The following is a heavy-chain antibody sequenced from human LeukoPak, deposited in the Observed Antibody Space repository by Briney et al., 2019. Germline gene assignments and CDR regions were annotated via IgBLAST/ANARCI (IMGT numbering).Heavy chain of an antibody. CDR1: GFTFNSYA. Sequence: GASLRLSCAASGFTFNSYAMNWVRQTPGKGLEWVSTISGSGGNTYYADSVKGRFTISRDNPKNSPYLQMNSLRAEDTAVYYCAKVMGYTFGYPFDYWGQGTLVTVSS. J-gene: IGHJ4*02. D-gene: IGHD5-18*01. V-gene: IGHV3-23*01. CDR3: AKVMGYTFGYPFDY. CDR2: ISGSGGNT.